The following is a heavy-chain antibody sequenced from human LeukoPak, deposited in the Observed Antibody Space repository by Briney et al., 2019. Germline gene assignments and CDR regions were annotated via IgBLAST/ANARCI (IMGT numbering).Heavy chain of an antibody. D-gene: IGHD2-21*02. CDR1: GFTFSTSG. Sequence: GGSLRLSCATSGFTFSTSGMHWVRQAPGKGLEWVAWIQYDGNNKQYADSVKGRFTISRDYSKNTLYLHMDSLRVADTAVYYCAKDCGGDCCHHGWGQGTLVTVSS. CDR2: IQYDGNNK. CDR3: AKDCGGDCCHHG. J-gene: IGHJ4*02. V-gene: IGHV3-30*02.